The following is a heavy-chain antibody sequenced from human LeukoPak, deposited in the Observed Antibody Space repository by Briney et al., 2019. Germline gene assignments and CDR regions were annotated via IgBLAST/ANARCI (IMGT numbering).Heavy chain of an antibody. J-gene: IGHJ4*02. CDR3: ARDTEDCSGGSCYGY. CDR2: ISSSSSTI. Sequence: GGSLRLSCAASGFTFSSYSMNWVRQAPGKGLEWVSYISSSSSTIYYADSVKGRFTISRDNAKNSLYLQMNSLRDEDTAVYYCARDTEDCSGGSCYGYWGQGTLVTVSS. CDR1: GFTFSSYS. V-gene: IGHV3-48*02. D-gene: IGHD2-15*01.